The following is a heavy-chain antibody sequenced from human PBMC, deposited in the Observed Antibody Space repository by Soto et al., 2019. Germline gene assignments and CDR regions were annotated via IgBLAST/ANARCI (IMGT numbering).Heavy chain of an antibody. V-gene: IGHV4-39*01. CDR2: IFYSGNT. CDR1: GDSIGGSNFY. CDR3: ARTGRIAIFGVVTEFDP. D-gene: IGHD3-3*01. Sequence: SETLSLTCTVSGDSIGGSNFYWGWLRQPPGKGLEWIGSIFYSGNTYYNPSLKSRVIMSVDTSKNQLSLRLNSVTAAGTAVYYCARTGRIAIFGVVTEFDPWGPGTLVTVSS. J-gene: IGHJ5*02.